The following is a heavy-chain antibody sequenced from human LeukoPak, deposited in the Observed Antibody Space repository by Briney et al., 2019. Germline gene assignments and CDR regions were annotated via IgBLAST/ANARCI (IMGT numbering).Heavy chain of an antibody. J-gene: IGHJ4*02. V-gene: IGHV1-69*04. D-gene: IGHD3-22*01. Sequence: ASVKVSCKASGGTFSSYAISWVRRAPGQGLEWMGRIIPILGIANYAQKFQGRVTITADKSTSTAYMELSSLRSEDTAVYYCARDSGRSYDCSGYGPDFDYWGQGTLVTVSS. CDR2: IIPILGIA. CDR1: GGTFSSYA. CDR3: ARDSGRSYDCSGYGPDFDY.